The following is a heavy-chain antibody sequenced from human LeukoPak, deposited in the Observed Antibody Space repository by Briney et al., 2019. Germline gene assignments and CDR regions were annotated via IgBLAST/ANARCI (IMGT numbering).Heavy chain of an antibody. J-gene: IGHJ4*02. Sequence: PGGSLRLSCAASGFTFSSYEMNWVRQAPGKGLEWVSYISSSGSTIYYADSVKGRFTISRDNAKNTLYLQMNSLRAEDTAVYFCARALCSGGSCYSFDDWGQGTLVTVSS. CDR2: ISSSGSTI. CDR3: ARALCSGGSCYSFDD. CDR1: GFTFSSYE. V-gene: IGHV3-48*03. D-gene: IGHD2-15*01.